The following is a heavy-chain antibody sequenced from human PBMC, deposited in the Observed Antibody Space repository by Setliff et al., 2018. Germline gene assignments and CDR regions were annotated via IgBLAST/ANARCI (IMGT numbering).Heavy chain of an antibody. CDR3: ARSMIQRNYYCGLDV. CDR1: GASINNHF. J-gene: IGHJ6*02. D-gene: IGHD3-16*01. CDR2: LSHSGSS. V-gene: IGHV4-59*11. Sequence: SETLSLTCTVSGASINNHFWSWIRQPPGKGLEWIGYLSHSGSSNYNPSLKSRVTMLVDTSKNQFSLKLSSVTAADTAVYYCARSMIQRNYYCGLDVWGQGTTVTVSS.